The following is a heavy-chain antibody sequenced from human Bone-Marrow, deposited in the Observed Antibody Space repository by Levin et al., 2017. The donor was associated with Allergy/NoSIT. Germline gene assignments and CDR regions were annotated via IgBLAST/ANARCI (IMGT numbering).Heavy chain of an antibody. D-gene: IGHD3-3*02. J-gene: IGHJ4*02. CDR1: GFPFSSYA. Sequence: LSLTCAASGFPFSSYAMSWVRPAPGKGLEWVSAISGSGGSTYYADSVKGRFTISRDTSKNTLYLQMNRLRAEDTAVLYCAKNSQYSDFWRGYLGALDYWGQGTLVTVSS. CDR2: ISGSGGST. V-gene: IGHV3-23*01. CDR3: AKNSQYSDFWRGYLGALDY.